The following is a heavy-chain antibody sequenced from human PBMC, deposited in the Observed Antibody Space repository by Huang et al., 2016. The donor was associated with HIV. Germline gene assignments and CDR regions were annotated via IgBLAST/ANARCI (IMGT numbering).Heavy chain of an antibody. CDR3: ARLIGSPSFYYGLDV. CDR1: GYRFRSNW. J-gene: IGHJ6*02. V-gene: IGHV5-51*01. CDR2: IYPGYSET. D-gene: IGHD3-10*01. Sequence: EVQLVQSGAEVKKPGESLKISCKGSGYRFRSNWIGWVRQMPGKGLEWMGIIYPGYSETRYSPSFQGQVTISADKSSNTAYLQWSSLKASDTAMYYCARLIGSPSFYYGLDVWGQGTTVTVSS.